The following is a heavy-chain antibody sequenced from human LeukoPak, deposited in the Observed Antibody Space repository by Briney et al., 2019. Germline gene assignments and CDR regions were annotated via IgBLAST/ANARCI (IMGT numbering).Heavy chain of an antibody. CDR1: GFSFSSHA. J-gene: IGHJ2*01. CDR3: AREYRGWYFDL. D-gene: IGHD2-2*01. Sequence: PGGSLRLSCAASGFSFSSHAMHWVRQAPGKGLEWVAVISYDGNNKYYADSVKGRFTISRDNSKNALYLQMNSLRAEDTAVYYCAREYRGWYFDLWGRGTLLTVSS. CDR2: ISYDGNNK. V-gene: IGHV3-30-3*01.